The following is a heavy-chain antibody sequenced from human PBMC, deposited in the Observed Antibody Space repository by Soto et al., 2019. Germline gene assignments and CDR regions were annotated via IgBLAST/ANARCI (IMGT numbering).Heavy chain of an antibody. V-gene: IGHV4-34*01. CDR2: INHSGST. CDR3: ARGCGSGSYVTAFPEVYGMDV. D-gene: IGHD3-10*01. Sequence: SETLSLTCAVYGGSFSGYYWSWIRQPPGKGLEWIGEINHSGSTNYNPSLKSRVTISVDTSKNQFSLKLSSVTAADTAVYYCARGCGSGSYVTAFPEVYGMDVWGQGTTVTVSS. CDR1: GGSFSGYY. J-gene: IGHJ6*02.